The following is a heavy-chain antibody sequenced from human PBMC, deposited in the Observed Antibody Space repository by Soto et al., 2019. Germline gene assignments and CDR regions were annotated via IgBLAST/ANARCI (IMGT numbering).Heavy chain of an antibody. CDR2: ISSSSFTI. CDR1: GFRFSDYS. V-gene: IGHV3-48*01. D-gene: IGHD3-3*01. J-gene: IGHJ4*02. Sequence: SLRLSCAASGFRFSDYSMNWVRQAPGRGLEWVSYISSSSFTIHYADSVEGRFAISRDNAKNSLYLQMNSLRAEDTAVYYCARDYNDFRGGHFDYWGQGALVTVSS. CDR3: ARDYNDFRGGHFDY.